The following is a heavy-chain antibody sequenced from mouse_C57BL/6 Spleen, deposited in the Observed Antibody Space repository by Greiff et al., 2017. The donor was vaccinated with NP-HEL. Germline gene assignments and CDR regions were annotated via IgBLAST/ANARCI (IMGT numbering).Heavy chain of an antibody. V-gene: IGHV1-59*01. CDR2: IDPSDSYT. CDR3: ARSGPYYFDS. J-gene: IGHJ2*01. CDR1: GYTFTSYW. D-gene: IGHD3-1*01. Sequence: QVQLQQPGAELVRPGTSVKLSCKASGYTFTSYWMHWVKQRPGQGLEWIGVIDPSDSYTNYNQKFKGKATLTVDTSSSTAYMQLSSLTSEDSAVYYCARSGPYYFDSWGQGTTLTVSS.